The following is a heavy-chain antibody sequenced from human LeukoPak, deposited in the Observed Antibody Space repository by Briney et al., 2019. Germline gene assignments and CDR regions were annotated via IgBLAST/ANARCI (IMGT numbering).Heavy chain of an antibody. J-gene: IGHJ4*02. CDR3: ARGGYYYDSCGYQSNIDY. CDR2: ISSSGSTI. V-gene: IGHV3-11*04. CDR1: GFTFSDYY. D-gene: IGHD3-22*01. Sequence: PGGSLRLSCAASGFTFSDYYMSWIRQAPGKGLEWVSDISSSGSTIYYADSVKGRFTISRDNAKNSLYLQMNSLRAEDTAVYYCARGGYYYDSCGYQSNIDYWGQGTLATVSS.